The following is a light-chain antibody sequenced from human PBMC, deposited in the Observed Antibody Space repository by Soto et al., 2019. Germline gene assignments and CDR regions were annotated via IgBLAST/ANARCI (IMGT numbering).Light chain of an antibody. Sequence: QSALTQPPSASGSPGQSVTISCAGTSSDVGGYNYVSWYQQHPGKAPKLMIYEVFKRPSGVPDRFSGSKSGNTASLTVSGLQAEDEADYYCSSYAASDSFVVLGGGTKVTVL. V-gene: IGLV2-8*01. CDR2: EVF. CDR3: SSYAASDSFVV. CDR1: SSDVGGYNY. J-gene: IGLJ2*01.